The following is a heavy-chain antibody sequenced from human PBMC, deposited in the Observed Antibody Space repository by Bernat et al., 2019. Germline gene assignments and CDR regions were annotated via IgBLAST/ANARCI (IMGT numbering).Heavy chain of an antibody. CDR2: IYYSGST. V-gene: IGHV4-59*08. CDR1: GGSISSYY. J-gene: IGHJ4*02. CDR3: ATLRLGELSLDY. Sequence: QVQLQESGPGLVKPSETLSLTCTVSGGSISSYYWSWIRQPPGKGLEWIGYIYYSGSTNYNPSLKSRVTISVDTSKNQFSLKLSSVTAADTAVYYCATLRLGELSLDYWGQGTLVTVSS. D-gene: IGHD3-16*02.